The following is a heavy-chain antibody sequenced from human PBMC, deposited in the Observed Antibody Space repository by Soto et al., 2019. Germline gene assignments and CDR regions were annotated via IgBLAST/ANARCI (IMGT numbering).Heavy chain of an antibody. D-gene: IGHD5-18*01. Sequence: QVQLQESGPGLVKPSETLSLTCTVSGGSISNYYWNWIRQSPGKGLEWTGYIYSSGSTHYNPSLQNRVTISIDTSKNQVSLKVNSVTAADTAVYYCARDHPHSYGVYYFDYWGQGTPVTVSS. J-gene: IGHJ4*02. CDR1: GGSISNYY. V-gene: IGHV4-59*01. CDR3: ARDHPHSYGVYYFDY. CDR2: IYSSGST.